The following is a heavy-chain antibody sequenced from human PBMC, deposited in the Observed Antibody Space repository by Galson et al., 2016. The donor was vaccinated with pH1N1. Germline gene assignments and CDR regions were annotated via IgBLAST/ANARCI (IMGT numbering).Heavy chain of an antibody. D-gene: IGHD4-17*01. Sequence: GSLRLSCAASGSNSDYNMNWVRLAPGKGLEWVSSISGSGGRKHYADSVQGRFIISRDNSKNTLYLQMNSLRAGDIALYFCAKGGYGDYGLDVFDIWGQGTMVIVSS. CDR1: GSNSDYN. J-gene: IGHJ3*02. V-gene: IGHV3-23*01. CDR2: ISGSGGRK. CDR3: AKGGYGDYGLDVFDI.